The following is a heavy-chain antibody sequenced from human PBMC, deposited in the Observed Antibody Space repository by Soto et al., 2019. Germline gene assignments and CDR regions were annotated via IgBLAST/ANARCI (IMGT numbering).Heavy chain of an antibody. J-gene: IGHJ4*02. CDR2: INPIFGAA. D-gene: IGHD2-21*02. Sequence: QVQLVQSGAELKKPGSSVTVSCKSSGGTFSSYAITWVRQAPGQGLEWMGGINPIFGAANYAQKFQGRVTITADKSTSTSYXDLXXXXSEDTAVYYCARALHIGVVTAMVYWGQGTLVTX. V-gene: IGHV1-69*06. CDR1: GGTFSSYA. CDR3: ARALHIGVVTAMVY.